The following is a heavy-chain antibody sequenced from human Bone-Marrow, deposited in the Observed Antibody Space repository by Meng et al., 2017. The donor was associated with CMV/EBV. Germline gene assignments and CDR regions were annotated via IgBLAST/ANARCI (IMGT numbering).Heavy chain of an antibody. J-gene: IGHJ5*02. Sequence: GESLKISCKGSGYSFTSYWIGWVRQMPGKGLEWMGIIYPGDSDTRYSPSFQGQVTISADKSISTAYLQWSSLKASDTAMYYCARRITIFGVAGNWFDPWGQGTLVTFSS. D-gene: IGHD3-3*01. CDR1: GYSFTSYW. CDR2: IYPGDSDT. V-gene: IGHV5-51*01. CDR3: ARRITIFGVAGNWFDP.